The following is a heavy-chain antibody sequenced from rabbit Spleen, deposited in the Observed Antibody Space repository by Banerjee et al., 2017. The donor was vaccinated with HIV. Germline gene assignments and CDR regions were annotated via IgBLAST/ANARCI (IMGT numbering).Heavy chain of an antibody. Sequence: QEQLVESGGGLVQPEGSLTLTCKASGFDFSSNAMCWVRQAPGKGPEWIACIATGSGATYYANWAKGRFTVSKTSSTTVTLQMTSLTAADTATYFCARGSATMTMVVTGYYLGLWGPGTLVTVS. D-gene: IGHD2-1*01. CDR3: ARGSATMTMVVTGYYLGL. CDR2: IATGSGAT. CDR1: GFDFSSNA. V-gene: IGHV1S47*01. J-gene: IGHJ4*01.